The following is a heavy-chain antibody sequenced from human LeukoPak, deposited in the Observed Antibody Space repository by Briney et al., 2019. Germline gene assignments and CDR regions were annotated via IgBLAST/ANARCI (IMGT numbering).Heavy chain of an antibody. J-gene: IGHJ4*02. V-gene: IGHV4-39*02. D-gene: IGHD1-26*01. Sequence: SETLSLTCTVSGGSISSSSYYWGWIRQPPGKGLEWIGSIYYSGSTYYNPSLKSRVTISVDTSKNQFSRKLSSVTAADTAVYYCAKDSRKKRGSYYVDYFDYWGQGTLVTVSS. CDR1: GGSISSSSYY. CDR3: AKDSRKKRGSYYVDYFDY. CDR2: IYYSGST.